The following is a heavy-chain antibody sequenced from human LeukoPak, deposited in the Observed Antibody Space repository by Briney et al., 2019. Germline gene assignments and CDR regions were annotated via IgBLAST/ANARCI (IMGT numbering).Heavy chain of an antibody. CDR1: GGSFSGYY. D-gene: IGHD3-22*01. CDR2: INHSGST. Sequence: SETLSLTCAVYGGSFSGYYWTWIRQPPGKGLEWIGEINHSGSTNYNSSLKSRVTISVDTSKNQFSLKLSSVTAADTAVYYCARDDNYDSSGLDYWGQGTLVTVSS. V-gene: IGHV4-34*01. J-gene: IGHJ4*02. CDR3: ARDDNYDSSGLDY.